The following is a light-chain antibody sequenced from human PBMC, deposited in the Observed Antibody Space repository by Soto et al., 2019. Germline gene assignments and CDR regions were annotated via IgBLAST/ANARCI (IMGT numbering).Light chain of an antibody. Sequence: EIVLTQSPGTLSLSPGDAATLSCRASQSVRSTYLAWYQQKPGQAPRLLIYGASSRATGIPDRFSGSGSGTDFTLTIRRLETEDFAVYYCHQYGGALPLTFGKGTRLEIK. CDR3: HQYGGALPLT. CDR2: GAS. J-gene: IGKJ5*01. V-gene: IGKV3-20*01. CDR1: QSVRSTY.